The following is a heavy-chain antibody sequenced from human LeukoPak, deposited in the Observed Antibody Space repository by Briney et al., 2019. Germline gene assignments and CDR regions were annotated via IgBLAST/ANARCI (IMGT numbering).Heavy chain of an antibody. Sequence: GGSLRLSCAASGFTVSSNYMSWVRQAPGKGLEWVSVIYSGGSTYYADSVKGRFTISRDNSKNTLYLQMGSLRAEDMAVYYCARAAYCGGDCYWAEYFQHWGQGTLVTVSS. D-gene: IGHD2-21*02. CDR2: IYSGGST. CDR1: GFTVSSNY. V-gene: IGHV3-66*01. J-gene: IGHJ1*01. CDR3: ARAAYCGGDCYWAEYFQH.